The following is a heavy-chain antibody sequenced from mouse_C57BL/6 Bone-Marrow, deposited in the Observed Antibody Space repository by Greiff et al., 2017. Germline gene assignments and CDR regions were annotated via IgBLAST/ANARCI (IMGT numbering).Heavy chain of an antibody. CDR3: AIDHTIYWYFDV. V-gene: IGHV1-74*01. CDR2: IHPSDSDT. Sequence: QVQLQQPGAELVKPGASVKVSCKASGYTFTSYWMHWVKQRPGQGLEWIGRIHPSDSDTNYNQKFKGKATMTVDKSSSTAYMQLSSLTSEDSAVYYCAIDHTIYWYFDVWGTGTTDTVSS. CDR1: GYTFTSYW. D-gene: IGHD1-1*02. J-gene: IGHJ1*03.